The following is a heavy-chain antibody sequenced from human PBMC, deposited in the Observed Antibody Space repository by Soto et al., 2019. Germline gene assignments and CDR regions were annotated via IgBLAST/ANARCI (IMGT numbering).Heavy chain of an antibody. CDR1: VATLSSGA. CDR2: IIPIFGTI. J-gene: IGHJ4*02. V-gene: IGHV1-69*06. Sequence: PVHVSCAPYVATLSSGAITSVPQAPSKGREWMGGIIPIFGTIHYAQKFQGRVTITADKSTTTAYMELSSLRSEDTAIYYCARDKSADSSGYLYYFDYWGQGTLVNVS. D-gene: IGHD3-22*01. CDR3: ARDKSADSSGYLYYFDY.